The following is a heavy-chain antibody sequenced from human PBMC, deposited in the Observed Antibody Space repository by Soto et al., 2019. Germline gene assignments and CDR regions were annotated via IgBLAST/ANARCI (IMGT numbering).Heavy chain of an antibody. CDR1: GFTFSSYA. CDR3: ARSSNSHYGADDAFDI. CDR2: ISYDGSNK. V-gene: IGHV3-30-3*01. J-gene: IGHJ3*02. Sequence: LSLSCAAFGFTFSSYAMHWVRQAPGKGLEWVAVISYDGSNKYYADSVKGRFTISRDNSKNTLYLQMNSLRAEDTAVYYCARSSNSHYGADDAFDIWGQGTMVTVSS. D-gene: IGHD4-17*01.